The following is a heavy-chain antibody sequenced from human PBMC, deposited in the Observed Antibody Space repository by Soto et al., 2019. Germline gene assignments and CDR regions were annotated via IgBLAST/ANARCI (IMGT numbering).Heavy chain of an antibody. CDR1: GYTFTTYD. Sequence: GASVKVSCKASGYTFTTYDINWVRQATGQGLEWMGLINPSGGNTGYAEKFQGRVTMTRDTSTSTVYMELSSLRSEDTAVYYCARGLIYDSSGYYFDYWGQGTLVTVSS. CDR2: INPSGGNT. D-gene: IGHD3-22*01. V-gene: IGHV1-46*01. CDR3: ARGLIYDSSGYYFDY. J-gene: IGHJ4*02.